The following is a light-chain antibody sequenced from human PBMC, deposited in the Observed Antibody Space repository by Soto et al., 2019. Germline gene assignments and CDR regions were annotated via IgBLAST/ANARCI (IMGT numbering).Light chain of an antibody. Sequence: PGEIATLSCRASQSVSSSYLAWYQQKPGQAPRLLIYGASSRATGIPDRFSGSGSGTDFTLTISRLEPEDFAVYYCQQYGSSPLTFGGGTKVDIK. CDR1: QSVSSSY. V-gene: IGKV3-20*01. CDR2: GAS. CDR3: QQYGSSPLT. J-gene: IGKJ4*01.